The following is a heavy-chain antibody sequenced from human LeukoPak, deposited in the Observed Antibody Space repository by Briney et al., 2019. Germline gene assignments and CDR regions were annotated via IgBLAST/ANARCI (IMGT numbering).Heavy chain of an antibody. J-gene: IGHJ6*02. CDR2: LSGRSVVT. CDR1: GFTFMNYA. D-gene: IGHD1-26*01. Sequence: QAGGSLRLSCTASGFTFMNYAMNWVRQAPGKGLEWVSILSGRSVVTQFADSVKGRFTVSRDNSKNTLDLQMNSLRAEDTAVYYCARDEAPYSGSHFGMDVWGQGTTVIVSS. CDR3: ARDEAPYSGSHFGMDV. V-gene: IGHV3-23*01.